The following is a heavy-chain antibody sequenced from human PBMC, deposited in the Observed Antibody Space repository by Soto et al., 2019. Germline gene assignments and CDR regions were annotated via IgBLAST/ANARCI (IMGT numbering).Heavy chain of an antibody. V-gene: IGHV3-11*06. J-gene: IGHJ5*02. CDR3: ARDRGGSSSPHWFDP. CDR2: ISSSSSYT. Sequence: GVSLRLSFAASGFSFSDYYMSWIRQAPGKGLEWVSYISSSSSYTNYADSVKGRFTISRDNAKNSLYLQMNSLRAEDTAVYYCARDRGGSSSPHWFDPWGQGTLVTVAS. D-gene: IGHD6-13*01. CDR1: GFSFSDYY.